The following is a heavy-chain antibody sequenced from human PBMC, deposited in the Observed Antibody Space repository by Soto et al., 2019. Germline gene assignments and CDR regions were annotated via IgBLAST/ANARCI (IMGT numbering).Heavy chain of an antibody. CDR1: GYTFTSYG. Sequence: ASVKVSCKASGYTFTSYGIHWVRQAPGQRLEWTGWINAGNGNTKYSEKFQGRVTITRDTSASTAYLELSSLRSEDTAVYYCARGKGMEENYYYYGLDIWGQGTTVTVSS. J-gene: IGHJ6*02. D-gene: IGHD1-1*01. CDR2: INAGNGNT. V-gene: IGHV1-3*01. CDR3: ARGKGMEENYYYYGLDI.